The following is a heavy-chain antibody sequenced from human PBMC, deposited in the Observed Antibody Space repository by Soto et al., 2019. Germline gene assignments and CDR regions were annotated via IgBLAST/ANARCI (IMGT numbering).Heavy chain of an antibody. CDR3: TSPLDSSGWYYRFEY. J-gene: IGHJ4*02. CDR2: IRSNANNYAT. V-gene: IGHV3-73*01. Sequence: GGSLRLSCAASGLTFSGSALHWVRQASGKGLEWVGRIRSNANNYATSYAASVKGRFTISRDDLKNTAYLQMNSLKTEDTAVYYCTSPLDSSGWYYRFEYWGQGTLVTVSS. D-gene: IGHD6-19*01. CDR1: GLTFSGSA.